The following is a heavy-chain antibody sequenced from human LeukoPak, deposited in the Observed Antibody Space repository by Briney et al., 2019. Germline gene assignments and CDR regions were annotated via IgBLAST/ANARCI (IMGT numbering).Heavy chain of an antibody. Sequence: GGSLRLSCAASGFTFNTYWMAWVRQAPGKGLEWVATIKEDGGEKHYVDSVKGRFTISRDNAKNSLYVQMNSLRAEDTAVYYCARDNYYRMDAWGRGTTVTVSS. V-gene: IGHV3-7*01. CDR3: ARDNYYRMDA. D-gene: IGHD3-10*01. CDR1: GFTFNTYW. J-gene: IGHJ6*03. CDR2: IKEDGGEK.